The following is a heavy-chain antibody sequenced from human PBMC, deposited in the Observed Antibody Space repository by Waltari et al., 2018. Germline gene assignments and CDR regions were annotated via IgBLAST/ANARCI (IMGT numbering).Heavy chain of an antibody. CDR3: AKDMGGATGGDY. D-gene: IGHD1-26*01. Sequence: EVQLVESGGVVVQPGGSLRLSCVASGFTFDGYAMHWVRQAPGKGLEGVCLIGWDGGSTYYADSVKCRFTISRENSKNSLDLQMNSLRAEDTALYYCAKDMGGATGGDYWGQGTLVTVSS. CDR1: GFTFDGYA. CDR2: IGWDGGST. V-gene: IGHV3-43D*03. J-gene: IGHJ4*02.